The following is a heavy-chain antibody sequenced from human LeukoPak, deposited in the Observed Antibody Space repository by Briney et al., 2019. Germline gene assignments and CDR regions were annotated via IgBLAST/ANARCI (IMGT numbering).Heavy chain of an antibody. CDR3: ARLGFVVPAVIFDY. V-gene: IGHV3-53*01. CDR1: GFTVSSNY. J-gene: IGHJ4*02. D-gene: IGHD2-2*02. CDR2: IYIGGST. Sequence: TGGSLRLSCAASGFTVSSNYMSWVRQAPGKGLEWGSVIYIGGSTYYADSVKGRFTISRDISKNTLYLQMNSLSAEDTAMYYCARLGFVVPAVIFDYWGQGTLVTVSS.